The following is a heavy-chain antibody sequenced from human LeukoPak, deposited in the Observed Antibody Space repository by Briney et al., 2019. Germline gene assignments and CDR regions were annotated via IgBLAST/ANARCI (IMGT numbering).Heavy chain of an antibody. V-gene: IGHV4-30-2*01. CDR3: AREVDSRSSHFDY. CDR2: IYPRGST. J-gene: IGHJ4*02. D-gene: IGHD6-6*01. CDR1: GGSISSGSYS. Sequence: SQTLSLTCAVSGGSISSGSYSWSWIRQPPGKGLEWIGYIYPRGSTYYNPSLKSRVILSLDKSANQFSLNLSSVTAADTAVYYCAREVDSRSSHFDYWGQGTLVTVSS.